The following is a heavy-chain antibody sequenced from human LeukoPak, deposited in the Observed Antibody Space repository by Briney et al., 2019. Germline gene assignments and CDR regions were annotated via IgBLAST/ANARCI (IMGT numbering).Heavy chain of an antibody. V-gene: IGHV4-61*01. D-gene: IGHD1-26*01. CDR3: ARRIVGSTSTLDAFDI. Sequence: SETLSLTCTVSGGSVSSGSYYWNCIRQPPGKGLEWIGYAYHSGSTNYNPSLKSRVIISLDTSKNQFSLKLSSVTAADTAIYYCARRIVGSTSTLDAFDIWGQGTMVTVSS. CDR2: AYHSGST. CDR1: GGSVSSGSYY. J-gene: IGHJ3*02.